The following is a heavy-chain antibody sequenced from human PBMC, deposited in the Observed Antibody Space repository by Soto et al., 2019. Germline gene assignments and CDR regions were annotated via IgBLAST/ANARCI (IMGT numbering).Heavy chain of an antibody. CDR3: ARWVVAAMHSTSAVDI. D-gene: IGHD2-15*01. J-gene: IGHJ3*02. Sequence: QVQLQESGPGLVKPSQTLSLTCTVSGGSISSGGYYWSWIRQHPGKGLEWIGYIYYSGSTYYNPSLKSRVTISVDTSKNQFSLKLSSVTAADTAVYYCARWVVAAMHSTSAVDIWGQGTMVTVSS. CDR2: IYYSGST. CDR1: GGSISSGGYY. V-gene: IGHV4-31*03.